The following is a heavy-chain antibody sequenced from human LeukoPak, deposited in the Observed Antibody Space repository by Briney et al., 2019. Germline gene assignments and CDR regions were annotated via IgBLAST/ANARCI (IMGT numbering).Heavy chain of an antibody. D-gene: IGHD2/OR15-2a*01. Sequence: GGSLRLSCAGSGFSFNNYAMYWVRQAPGKGLEWVSALSSSSLSPYYAASVKCRFSISRDISKNTLYQKMNSLRAEDTAVYYCTKAGPDTYAFDIWGQGTMVTVSS. CDR1: GFSFNNYA. CDR2: LSSSSLSP. CDR3: TKAGPDTYAFDI. V-gene: IGHV3-23*01. J-gene: IGHJ3*02.